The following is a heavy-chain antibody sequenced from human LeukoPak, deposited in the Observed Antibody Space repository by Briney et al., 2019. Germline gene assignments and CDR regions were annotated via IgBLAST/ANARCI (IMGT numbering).Heavy chain of an antibody. CDR2: VDHTGST. V-gene: IGHV4-59*12. J-gene: IGHJ6*03. D-gene: IGHD3-22*01. Sequence: SETLSLTCSVSDDSITMYYWTWIRQPPGKGLEWIGYVDHTGSTNFNPSLNGRVSISRDTSKNLFSLRLRSVTAADTAVYYCARDRFDDRSGYYYHYYYYMDVWGKGTTVSVSS. CDR3: ARDRFDDRSGYYYHYYYYMDV. CDR1: DDSITMYY.